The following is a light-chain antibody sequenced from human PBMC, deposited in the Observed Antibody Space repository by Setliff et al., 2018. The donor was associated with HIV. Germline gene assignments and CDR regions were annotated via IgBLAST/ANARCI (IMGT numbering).Light chain of an antibody. CDR3: QSYDKSMSGYV. V-gene: IGLV2-14*01. CDR1: SSDVGGYKY. Sequence: QSALAQPASVSGSPGQSITISCTGTSSDVGGYKYVYWYQQHPGKAPKLMIYEVSNRPSGVSNRFSGSKSGNTASLTISGLQAEDEADYYCQSYDKSMSGYVLGSGTKVTVL. J-gene: IGLJ1*01. CDR2: EVS.